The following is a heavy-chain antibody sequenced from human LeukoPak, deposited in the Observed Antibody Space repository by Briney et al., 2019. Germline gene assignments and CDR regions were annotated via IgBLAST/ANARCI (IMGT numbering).Heavy chain of an antibody. J-gene: IGHJ3*02. CDR2: IYYSGST. Sequence: SETLSLTCTVSGGSISSSSYYWGWIRQPPGKGLEWIGSIYYSGSTYYNPSLKSRVTISVDTSKNQFSLKLSSVTAADTAVYYCASPQMATITGDAFDIWGQGTKVTVSS. D-gene: IGHD5-24*01. V-gene: IGHV4-39*07. CDR1: GGSISSSSYY. CDR3: ASPQMATITGDAFDI.